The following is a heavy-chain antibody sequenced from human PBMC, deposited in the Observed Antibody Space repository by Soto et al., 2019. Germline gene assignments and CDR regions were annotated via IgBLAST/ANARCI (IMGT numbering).Heavy chain of an antibody. D-gene: IGHD6-19*01. CDR1: GGSISSYY. V-gene: IGHV4-59*01. CDR2: IYYSGST. CDR3: ARERIAVAGRSNYYYYMDV. Sequence: KASETLSLTCTVSGGSISSYYWSWIRQPPGKGLEWIGYIYYSGSTNYNPSLKSRVTISVDTSKNQFSLKLSSVTAADTAVYYCARERIAVAGRSNYYYYMDVWGKGTTVTVSS. J-gene: IGHJ6*03.